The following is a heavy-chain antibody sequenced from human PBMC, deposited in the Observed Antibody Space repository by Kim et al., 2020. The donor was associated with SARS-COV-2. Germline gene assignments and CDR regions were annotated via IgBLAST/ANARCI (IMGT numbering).Heavy chain of an antibody. Sequence: GGSLRLSCAASGFTFSSYEMNWVRQAPGKGLEWVSYISSSGSTIYYADSVKGRFTISRDNAKNSLYLQMNSLRAEDTAVYYCARKTLFITMVRGEGAFDIWGQGTMVTVSS. V-gene: IGHV3-48*03. J-gene: IGHJ3*02. D-gene: IGHD3-10*01. CDR3: ARKTLFITMVRGEGAFDI. CDR1: GFTFSSYE. CDR2: ISSSGSTI.